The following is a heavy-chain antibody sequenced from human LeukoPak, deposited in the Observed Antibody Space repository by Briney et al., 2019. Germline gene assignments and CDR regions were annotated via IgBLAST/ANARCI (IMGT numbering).Heavy chain of an antibody. CDR1: GGSISSYY. Sequence: PSESLSLTCTVSGGSISSYYWSWIRQPAGKGLEWIGRIYTSGSTNYNPSLKSRVTMSVDTSKNQFSLKLSSVTAADTAVYYCARERDVLLWFGEFIFDYWGQGTLVTVSS. CDR2: IYTSGST. D-gene: IGHD3-10*01. CDR3: ARERDVLLWFGEFIFDY. V-gene: IGHV4-4*07. J-gene: IGHJ4*02.